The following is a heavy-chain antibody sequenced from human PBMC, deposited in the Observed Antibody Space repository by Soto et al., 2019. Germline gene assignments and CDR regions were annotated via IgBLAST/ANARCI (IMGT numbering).Heavy chain of an antibody. J-gene: IGHJ4*02. Sequence: GVCRGLSCAASGFTFSNAWMSWVRQAPGKGLEWGGRIKSKTDGGTRDYAAPVKGRFTISRDDSKNTLYLQMNSLKTEGTAVYYCTTEQVREYVDYWGQGTLVTVAS. V-gene: IGHV3-15*01. CDR2: IKSKTDGGTR. D-gene: IGHD1-1*01. CDR1: GFTFSNAW. CDR3: TTEQVREYVDY.